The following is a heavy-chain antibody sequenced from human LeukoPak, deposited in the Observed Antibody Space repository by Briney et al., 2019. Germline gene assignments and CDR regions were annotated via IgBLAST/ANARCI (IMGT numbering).Heavy chain of an antibody. Sequence: ASVNVSCKVSGYTLTELSMHWVRQAPGKGLEWMGGFDPEDGETIYAQKFQGRVTMTEDTSTDTAYMELSSLRSEDTAVYYCATDLPPTPITIFGVVRYWGQGTLVTVSS. V-gene: IGHV1-24*01. J-gene: IGHJ4*02. CDR2: FDPEDGET. CDR1: GYTLTELS. D-gene: IGHD3-3*01. CDR3: ATDLPPTPITIFGVVRY.